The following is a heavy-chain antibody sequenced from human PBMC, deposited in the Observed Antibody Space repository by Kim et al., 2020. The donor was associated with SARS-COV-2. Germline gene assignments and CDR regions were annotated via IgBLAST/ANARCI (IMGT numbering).Heavy chain of an antibody. D-gene: IGHD2-8*02. V-gene: IGHV1-18*01. CDR2: GNT. Sequence: GNTNYAQKLQGRVTMTTDTSTSTAYMELRSLRSDDTAVYYCARTLVYFSDWGQGTLVTVSS. J-gene: IGHJ4*02. CDR3: ARTLVYFSD.